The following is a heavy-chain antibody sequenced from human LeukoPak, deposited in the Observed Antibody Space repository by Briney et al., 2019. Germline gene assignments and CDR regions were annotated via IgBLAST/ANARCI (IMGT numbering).Heavy chain of an antibody. CDR1: GFTFSNYS. J-gene: IGHJ4*02. V-gene: IGHV3-21*01. CDR2: ISSSSSYI. CDR3: ASGYLDDFWSGHF. Sequence: PGGSLRLSCAASGFTFSNYSMNWVRQAPGKGLEWVSSISSSSSYIYYADSVKGRFTISRDNAKKSLYLQMNSLRAEDSAVYYCASGYLDDFWSGHFWGQGTQVTVSS. D-gene: IGHD3-3*01.